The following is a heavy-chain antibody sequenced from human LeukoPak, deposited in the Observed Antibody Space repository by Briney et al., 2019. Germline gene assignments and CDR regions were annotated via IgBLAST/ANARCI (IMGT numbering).Heavy chain of an antibody. Sequence: GGSLRLSCAASGLTFSNYAMSWVRQAPGKGLEWVSSISGSGGSTHYADSVKGRFTIFRDNSKSTMYLQVNSLRAEDTAVYYCAKGSTYFFGSGTSDDAFDIWGQGTMVTVSS. CDR1: GLTFSNYA. CDR2: ISGSGGST. J-gene: IGHJ3*02. V-gene: IGHV3-23*01. CDR3: AKGSTYFFGSGTSDDAFDI. D-gene: IGHD3-10*01.